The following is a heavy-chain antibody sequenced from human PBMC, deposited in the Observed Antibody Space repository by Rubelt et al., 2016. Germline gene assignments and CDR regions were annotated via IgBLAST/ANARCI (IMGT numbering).Heavy chain of an antibody. CDR3: ARMVNDFWSGYHNWFDP. D-gene: IGHD3-3*01. V-gene: IGHV1-8*01. CDR2: MNPNSGNT. Sequence: QVQLVQSGAEVKKPEASVKVSCKASGYTFTSYDINWVRQATGQGLAWMGWMNPNSGNTGYAQKFQGRVTMTRNTSISTAYMELSSLRSEDTAVYYCARMVNDFWSGYHNWFDPWGQGTLVTVSS. CDR1: GYTFTSYD. J-gene: IGHJ5*02.